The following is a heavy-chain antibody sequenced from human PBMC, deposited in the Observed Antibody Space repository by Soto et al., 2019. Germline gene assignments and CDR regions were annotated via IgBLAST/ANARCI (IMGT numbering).Heavy chain of an antibody. J-gene: IGHJ6*03. V-gene: IGHV3-48*01. CDR3: ARDDYYFWSGYPSDYYYYMDV. CDR1: GFTFSSYS. D-gene: IGHD3-3*01. CDR2: ISSNSSTI. Sequence: GSLKLACASSGFTFSSYSMNWFRQAPGKGLEWVSYISSNSSTIYYADSVKGRFTISRDNAKNSLYLQMNSLRAEDTAVYYCARDDYYFWSGYPSDYYYYMDVWGKGTTVTVSS.